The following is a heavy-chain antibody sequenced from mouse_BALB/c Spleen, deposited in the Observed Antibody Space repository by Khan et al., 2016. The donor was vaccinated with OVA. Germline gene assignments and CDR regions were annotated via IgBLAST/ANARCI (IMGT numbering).Heavy chain of an antibody. CDR3: ARSYGGDFDY. V-gene: IGHV3-2*02. CDR2: ISYSGNT. D-gene: IGHD1-1*02. CDR1: GYSITSDYA. J-gene: IGHJ2*01. Sequence: DVQLQESGPGLVKPSQSLSLTCTVTGYSITSDYAWNWIRQFPGNKLEWMGYISYSGNTKYNPSLKSRISITRDTSKNQFFLQLKSVTTEDTAKYYCARSYGGDFDYWGQGTTLTVSS.